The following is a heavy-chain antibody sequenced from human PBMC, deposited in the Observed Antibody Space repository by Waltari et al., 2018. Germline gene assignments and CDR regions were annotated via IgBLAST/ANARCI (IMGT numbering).Heavy chain of an antibody. CDR1: GFTFSSYG. CDR2: ISYDGSNK. CDR3: AKHFENFWSGYSSGGAFDI. V-gene: IGHV3-30*18. D-gene: IGHD3-3*01. Sequence: QVQLVESGGGVVQPGRSLRLSCAASGFTFSSYGMHWARQAPGQGMEWVAVISYDGSNKYYADAVKGRFTISRDNSKNTLYLQMNSLRAEDTAVYYCAKHFENFWSGYSSGGAFDIWGQGTMVTVSS. J-gene: IGHJ3*02.